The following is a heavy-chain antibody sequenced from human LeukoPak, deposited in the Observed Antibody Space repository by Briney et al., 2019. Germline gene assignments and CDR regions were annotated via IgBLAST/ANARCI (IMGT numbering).Heavy chain of an antibody. CDR2: IDHSGSS. CDR1: GYSISSDYY. J-gene: IGHJ4*02. D-gene: IGHD5-24*01. Sequence: PSETLSLTCSVSGYSISSDYYWGWIRQPPGKGLEWIAVIDHSGSSHYNPSLKSRVAMSVDTSKNQFSLRLNSMTAADTAVYFCARDGPSRPFTIWGQGTLVTVSS. V-gene: IGHV4-38-2*02. CDR3: ARDGPSRPFTI.